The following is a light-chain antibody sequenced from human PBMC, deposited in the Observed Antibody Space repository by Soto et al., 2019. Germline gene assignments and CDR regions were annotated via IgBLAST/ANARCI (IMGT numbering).Light chain of an antibody. CDR1: QSISRW. CDR2: DAS. J-gene: IGKJ1*01. V-gene: IGKV1-5*01. CDR3: QQRSNWPQT. Sequence: QMTQSLFTLSAFVGDRVTIPCRASQSISRWLAWYQQKPGKAPKLLIYDASSLKSGVPSRFSGSGSGTDFILTISSLEPEDFAVYYCQQRSNWPQTFGQGTKVDIK.